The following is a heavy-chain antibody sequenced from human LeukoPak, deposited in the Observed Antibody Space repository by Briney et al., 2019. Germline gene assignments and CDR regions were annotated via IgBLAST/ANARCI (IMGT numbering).Heavy chain of an antibody. CDR3: ATDSGSWRRVEY. D-gene: IGHD1-26*01. CDR2: ISAYNSNT. CDR1: GYTFTNYG. V-gene: IGHV1-18*01. J-gene: IGHJ4*02. Sequence: ASVKVSCKASGYTFTNYGISWVRQAPGQGLEWMGWISAYNSNTNYAQKLQGRVTMTTDTSTSTAYMELRSLRSDDTAVYYCATDSGSWRRVEYWGQGTLVTVSS.